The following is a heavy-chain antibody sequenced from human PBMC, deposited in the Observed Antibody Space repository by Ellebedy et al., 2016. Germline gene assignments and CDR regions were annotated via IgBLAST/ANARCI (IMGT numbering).Heavy chain of an antibody. CDR3: AMCGWGLNWFDP. J-gene: IGHJ5*02. CDR1: GGSVSSGSYY. D-gene: IGHD5-12*01. CDR2: IYYSGST. Sequence: SETLSLTXTVSGGSVSSGSYYWSWIRQPPGKGLEWIGYIYYSGSTNYNPSLKTRVTISVDTSKNQFSLKLSSVTAADTAVYYCAMCGWGLNWFDPWGQGTLVTVSS. V-gene: IGHV4-61*01.